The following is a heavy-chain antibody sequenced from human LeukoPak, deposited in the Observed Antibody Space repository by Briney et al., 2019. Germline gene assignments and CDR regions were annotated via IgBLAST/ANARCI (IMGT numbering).Heavy chain of an antibody. CDR3: ARSLAGAYGSGSSSDY. Sequence: ASVKVSCKASGYTFTSYDINWVRQATGQGLEWMGWMNPNSGNTGYAQKFQGRVTMTRNTSISTAYMELSSLRSEDTAVYYCARSLAGAYGSGSSSDYWGQGTLVTVSS. J-gene: IGHJ4*02. CDR1: GYTFTSYD. V-gene: IGHV1-8*01. CDR2: MNPNSGNT. D-gene: IGHD3-10*01.